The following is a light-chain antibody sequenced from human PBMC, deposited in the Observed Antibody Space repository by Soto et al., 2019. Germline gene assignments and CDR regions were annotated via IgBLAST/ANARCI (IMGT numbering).Light chain of an antibody. V-gene: IGLV7-43*01. J-gene: IGLJ2*01. CDR1: TGAVTGGYY. CDR2: STS. Sequence: QAVVTQEPSLTVSPGGTVTLTCASSTGAVTGGYYPNWFQRKPGQAPRPLIYSTSNKHSWTHARFSGSLLGGKAALTLSGVQPEDEAEYYCLLYYGGAQLIFGGGTKLTVL. CDR3: LLYYGGAQLI.